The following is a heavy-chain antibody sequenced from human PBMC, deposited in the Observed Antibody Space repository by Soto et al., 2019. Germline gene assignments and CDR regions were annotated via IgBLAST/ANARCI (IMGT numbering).Heavy chain of an antibody. CDR2: VNPNSGGT. CDR3: ARGAWYYDILTGYYGPYYYYYGMDV. Sequence: ASVKVSCKASGYTFTVYYMHWVRQAPGQGLEWMGWVNPNSGGTNYAQKFQGWVTMTRDTSISTAYMELSRLRSDDTAVYYCARGAWYYDILTGYYGPYYYYYGMDVWGQGTTVTVSS. V-gene: IGHV1-2*04. CDR1: GYTFTVYY. J-gene: IGHJ6*02. D-gene: IGHD3-9*01.